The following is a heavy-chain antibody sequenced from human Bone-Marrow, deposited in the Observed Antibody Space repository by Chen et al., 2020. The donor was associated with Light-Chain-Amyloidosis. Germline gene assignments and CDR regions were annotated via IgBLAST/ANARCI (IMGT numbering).Heavy chain of an antibody. J-gene: IGHJ3*02. D-gene: IGHD4-4*01. V-gene: IGHV3-7*05. CDR2: INPAGNAI. CDR3: ARDPAYSAFDI. Sequence: EVQLVESGGGLVQPGWSLRLPCGASGFTFSNFYMTWVRQAPGRGLEWVTTINPAGNAINYLDSVRGRFTVSRDNAKNSLYLQMNSLTAEDTALYYCARDPAYSAFDIWGQGAMVTVSS. CDR1: GFTFSNFY.